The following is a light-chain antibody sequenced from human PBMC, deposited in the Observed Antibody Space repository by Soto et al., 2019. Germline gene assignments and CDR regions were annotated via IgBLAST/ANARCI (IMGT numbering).Light chain of an antibody. Sequence: LTQPASVSGSPGQSITISCTGTSSDVGGYNYVSWYQQLPGKAPKLMIYDVSDRPSGVSSRFSGSKSANTASLTISGLRAEDEADYYCSSYTRSSTQVFGTGTKVTVL. CDR2: DVS. V-gene: IGLV2-14*01. CDR1: SSDVGGYNY. CDR3: SSYTRSSTQV. J-gene: IGLJ1*01.